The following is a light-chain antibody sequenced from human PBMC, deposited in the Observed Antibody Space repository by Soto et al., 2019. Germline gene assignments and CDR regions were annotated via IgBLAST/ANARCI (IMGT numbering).Light chain of an antibody. CDR1: QIVSRL. V-gene: IGKV1-5*01. Sequence: DVQVTQSPSALSASVGVKITITCRAIQIVSRLLAWYQHKPGKDPNLLIYDAASLESGDPSRFSGRRSGTEFTLTISSLQPDELATSYCTTYTSYALHTFGEGTKVDIK. CDR3: TTYTSYALHT. J-gene: IGKJ2*01. CDR2: DAA.